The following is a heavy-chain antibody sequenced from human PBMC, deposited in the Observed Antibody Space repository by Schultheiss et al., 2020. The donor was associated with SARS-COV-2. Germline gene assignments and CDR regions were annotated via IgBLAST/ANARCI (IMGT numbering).Heavy chain of an antibody. CDR1: GFTFSSYA. CDR2: ISSNGGST. Sequence: GGSLRLSCAASGFTFSSYAMSWVRQAPGKGLEWVSAISSNGGSTYYADSVKGRFTISRDNSKNTLYLQMSSLRAEDTAVYYCVKAWSGYDLGGFDYWGQGTLVTVSS. CDR3: VKAWSGYDLGGFDY. D-gene: IGHD5-12*01. V-gene: IGHV3-64D*06. J-gene: IGHJ4*02.